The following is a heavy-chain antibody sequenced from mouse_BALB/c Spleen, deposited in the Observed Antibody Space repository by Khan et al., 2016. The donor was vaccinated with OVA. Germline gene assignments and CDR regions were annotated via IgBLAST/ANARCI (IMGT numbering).Heavy chain of an antibody. CDR2: MWSDGIT. Sequence: QVQLKESGPGLVAPSQSLSITCTISGFSLTNYGIHWVRQPPGKGLEWLVLMWSDGITTYNSALKSRLTISKDNYKSQVFLKMHSLQTDDTAMYFCARQPYEKYNVIDYWGQGTSVTVSS. CDR3: ARQPYEKYNVIDY. V-gene: IGHV2-6-1*01. J-gene: IGHJ4*01. CDR1: GFSLTNYG. D-gene: IGHD1-1*01.